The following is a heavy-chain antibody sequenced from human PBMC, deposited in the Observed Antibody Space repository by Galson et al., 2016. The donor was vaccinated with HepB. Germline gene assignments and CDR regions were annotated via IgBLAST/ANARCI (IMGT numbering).Heavy chain of an antibody. J-gene: IGHJ5*02. Sequence: LRLSCAASGFTFSTYAMSWVRQAPGKGLEWVSLISGGNTYYADSVRGRFTISRDNSKNTLYLQMNSLRAEDTAVYYCARARYSSGLYNWLDPWGQGTLVTVAS. CDR2: ISGGNT. CDR1: GFTFSTYA. D-gene: IGHD6-19*01. V-gene: IGHV3-23*01. CDR3: ARARYSSGLYNWLDP.